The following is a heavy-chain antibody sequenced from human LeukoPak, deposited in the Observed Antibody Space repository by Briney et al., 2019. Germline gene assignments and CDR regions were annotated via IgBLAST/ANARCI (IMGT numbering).Heavy chain of an antibody. CDR3: AREDTAMGIEY. J-gene: IGHJ4*02. CDR1: GGSVRSGSYY. V-gene: IGHV4-61*01. Sequence: SETLSLTCTVSGGSVRSGSYYWSWIRQPPGKGLEWIGYIYYSGSTNFNPSLKSRVTISVDTSKNQFSLKLSSVTAADTAVYYCAREDTAMGIEYWGQGTLVTDSS. D-gene: IGHD5-18*01. CDR2: IYYSGST.